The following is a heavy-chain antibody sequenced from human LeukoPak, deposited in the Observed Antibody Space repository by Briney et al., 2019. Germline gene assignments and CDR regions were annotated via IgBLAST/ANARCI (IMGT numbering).Heavy chain of an antibody. V-gene: IGHV1-69*13. Sequence: ASVKVSCKASGGTFSSYAISWVRQAPGQGLEWMGGIIPIFGTANYAQKFQGRVTITADEFTSTAYMELSSLRSEDTAVYYCAREDDFWNWFDPWGQGTLVTVSS. CDR1: GGTFSSYA. D-gene: IGHD3-3*01. CDR3: AREDDFWNWFDP. CDR2: IIPIFGTA. J-gene: IGHJ5*02.